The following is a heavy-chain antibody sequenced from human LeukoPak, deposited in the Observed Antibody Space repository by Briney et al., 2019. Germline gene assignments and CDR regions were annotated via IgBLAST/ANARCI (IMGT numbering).Heavy chain of an antibody. Sequence: SEALSLTCTVSGDSVSGDYWSWIRQPPGKGLEWIGYIYYSGSTYYNPSLKSRVTISVDTSKNQFSLKLSSVTAADTAVYYCARAETYSSSWYADPWGQGTLVTVSS. CDR2: IYYSGST. D-gene: IGHD6-13*01. CDR1: GDSVSGDY. J-gene: IGHJ5*02. V-gene: IGHV4-59*02. CDR3: ARAETYSSSWYADP.